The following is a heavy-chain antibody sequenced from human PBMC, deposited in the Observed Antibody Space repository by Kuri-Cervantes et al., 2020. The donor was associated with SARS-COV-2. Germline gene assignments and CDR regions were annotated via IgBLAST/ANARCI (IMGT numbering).Heavy chain of an antibody. Sequence: SETLSLTCTVSGGSISSYYWSWIRQPPGKGLEWIGYIYYSGSTNYNPSLKSRVAVSVETTKNQFSLNLRSVTAADTAVYYCARLSGSQGYYFDCWGQGTLVTVSS. D-gene: IGHD1-26*01. V-gene: IGHV4-59*01. CDR2: IYYSGST. CDR1: GGSISSYY. CDR3: ARLSGSQGYYFDC. J-gene: IGHJ4*02.